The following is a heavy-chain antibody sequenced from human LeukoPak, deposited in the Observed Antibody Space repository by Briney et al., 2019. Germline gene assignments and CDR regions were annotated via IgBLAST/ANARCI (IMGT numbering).Heavy chain of an antibody. J-gene: IGHJ5*02. Sequence: SETLSLTCAVYGGSFSGYYWSWIRQPPGKGLEWIGEINHSGSTNYNPSLKSRVTISVDTSKNQFSLKLSSVTAADTAVYYCASLNYYDSSGPRYNWFDPWGQGTLVTVSS. CDR3: ASLNYYDSSGPRYNWFDP. D-gene: IGHD3-22*01. V-gene: IGHV4-34*01. CDR1: GGSFSGYY. CDR2: INHSGST.